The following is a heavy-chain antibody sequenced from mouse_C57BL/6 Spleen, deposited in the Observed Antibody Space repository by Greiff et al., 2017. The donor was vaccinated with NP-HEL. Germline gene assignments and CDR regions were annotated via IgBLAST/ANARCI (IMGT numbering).Heavy chain of an antibody. J-gene: IGHJ1*03. CDR2: IDPENGDT. Sequence: VQLQQSGAELVRPGASVKLSCTASGFNIKDDYMHWVKQRPEQGLEWIGWIDPENGDTEYASKFQGKAPLPADTSSNTAYLQLSSLASEDTAVYYCTTVITTVASWYFDVWGTGTTVTVSS. CDR1: GFNIKDDY. CDR3: TTVITTVASWYFDV. V-gene: IGHV14-4*01. D-gene: IGHD1-1*01.